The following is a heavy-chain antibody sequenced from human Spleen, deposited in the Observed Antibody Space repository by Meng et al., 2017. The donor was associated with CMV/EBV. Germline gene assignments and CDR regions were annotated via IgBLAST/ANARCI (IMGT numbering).Heavy chain of an antibody. CDR1: GFTFSSYA. J-gene: IGHJ6*02. V-gene: IGHV3-23*01. CDR2: ISGSGGST. Sequence: ETLSLTCAASGFTFSSYAMSWVRQAPGKGLEWVSAISGSGGSTYYAGSVKGRFTISRDNSKNTLYLQMNSLRAEDTAVYYCARDYCSSTSCSPTYFYGMDVWGQGTTVTVSS. D-gene: IGHD2-2*01. CDR3: ARDYCSSTSCSPTYFYGMDV.